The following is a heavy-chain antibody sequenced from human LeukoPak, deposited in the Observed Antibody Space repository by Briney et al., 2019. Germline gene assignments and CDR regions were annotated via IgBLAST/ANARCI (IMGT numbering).Heavy chain of an antibody. CDR1: GGPISRGGYS. D-gene: IGHD1-26*01. CDR2: IYHSGST. J-gene: IGHJ4*02. Sequence: SQTLSLTCAVSGGPISRGGYSWRSIRQPPAKSLEWIGYIYHSGSTYYNPSLKSRVTISVDRSKNQFSLKLSSVTAADTAVYYCARGGSSVQDFDYWGQGTLVTVSS. CDR3: ARGGSSVQDFDY. V-gene: IGHV4-30-2*01.